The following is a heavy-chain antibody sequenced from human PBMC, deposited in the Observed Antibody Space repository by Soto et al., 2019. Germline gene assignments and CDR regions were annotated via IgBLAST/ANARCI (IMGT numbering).Heavy chain of an antibody. D-gene: IGHD3-10*01. J-gene: IGHJ4*02. Sequence: ASVKVSCKVSGYTLTELSMHWVRRAPGKGLEWMGGFDPEDGETIYAQKFQGRVTMTEDTSTDTAYMELSSLRSEDTAVYYCATVRRGDWSDGGDRYYFVYWCQGTRVSVPS. CDR1: GYTLTELS. CDR3: ATVRRGDWSDGGDRYYFVY. CDR2: FDPEDGET. V-gene: IGHV1-24*01.